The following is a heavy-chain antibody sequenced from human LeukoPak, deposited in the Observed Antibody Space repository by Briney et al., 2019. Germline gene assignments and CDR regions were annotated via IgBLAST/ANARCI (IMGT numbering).Heavy chain of an antibody. D-gene: IGHD3-10*01. V-gene: IGHV3-23*01. CDR2: ISGSGGST. Sequence: TGGSLRLSCAASGFTFSSYAMSWVRQAPGKGLEWVSAISGSGGSTYYADSVKGRFTISRDNSKNTLYLQMNSLRAEDTAVYYCAKYYSWFGDPRGCFDYWGQGTLVTVSS. CDR1: GFTFSSYA. J-gene: IGHJ4*02. CDR3: AKYYSWFGDPRGCFDY.